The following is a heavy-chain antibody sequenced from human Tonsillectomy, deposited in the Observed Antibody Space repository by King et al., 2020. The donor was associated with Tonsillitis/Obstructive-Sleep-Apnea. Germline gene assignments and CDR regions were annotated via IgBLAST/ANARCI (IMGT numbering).Heavy chain of an antibody. CDR1: GGSISSSNW. CDR3: ARTAEYGRGRHPDY. V-gene: IGHV4-4*02. CDR2: IYHSGST. D-gene: IGHD4-17*01. Sequence: QLQESGPGLVKPSGTLSLTCAVTGGSISSSNWWSWVRQPPGKGLEWFGEIYHSGSTNYNPSLKSRVTISVDKSKNQFSLKLSSVTAADPAVYYCARTAEYGRGRHPDYWGQGTLVTVSS. J-gene: IGHJ4*02.